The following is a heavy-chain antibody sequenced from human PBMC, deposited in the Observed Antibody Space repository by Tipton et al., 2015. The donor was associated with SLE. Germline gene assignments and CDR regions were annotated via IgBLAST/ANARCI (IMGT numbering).Heavy chain of an antibody. CDR3: ARDSRIGWFDP. Sequence: LRLSCPVSGDSVSSSNYYWGWIRQPPGKGLEWIGTIFYGESTYYNPSLKSRVTISIDTSKNHFSLKLTSVTAADTAVYYCARDSRIGWFDPWGQGTLVTVSS. J-gene: IGHJ5*02. CDR1: GDSVSSSNYY. CDR2: IFYGEST. D-gene: IGHD2-15*01. V-gene: IGHV4-39*07.